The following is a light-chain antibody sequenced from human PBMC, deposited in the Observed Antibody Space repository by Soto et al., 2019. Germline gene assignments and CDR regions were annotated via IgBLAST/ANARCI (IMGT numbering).Light chain of an antibody. Sequence: QSVLTQPPSVSAAPGQKVTISCSGSSSNIGNNYVSWYQQLPGTAPKLLIYDNNKRPSGIPDRFSGSKSGTSATLGITGLLTGDEADYYCGTWDSSLSAVVFGRGTKLIVL. V-gene: IGLV1-51*01. J-gene: IGLJ2*01. CDR1: SSNIGNNY. CDR3: GTWDSSLSAVV. CDR2: DNN.